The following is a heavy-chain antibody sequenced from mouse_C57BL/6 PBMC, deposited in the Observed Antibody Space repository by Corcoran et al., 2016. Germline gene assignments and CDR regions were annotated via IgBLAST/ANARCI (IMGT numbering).Heavy chain of an antibody. V-gene: IGHV1-18*01. Sequence: EVQLQQSGPELVKPGASVKIPCKASGYTFTDYNMDWVKQSHGKSLEWIGDINPNNGGTIYNQKFKGKATLTVDKSSSTAYMELRSLTSEDTAVYYCAREDSSGHSDYAMDYWGQGTSVTVSS. J-gene: IGHJ4*01. D-gene: IGHD3-2*02. CDR2: INPNNGGT. CDR1: GYTFTDYN. CDR3: AREDSSGHSDYAMDY.